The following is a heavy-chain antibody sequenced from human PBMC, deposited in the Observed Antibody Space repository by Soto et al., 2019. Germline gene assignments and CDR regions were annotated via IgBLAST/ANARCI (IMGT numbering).Heavy chain of an antibody. CDR3: TTGITWLLYYYYYMDV. Sequence: GGSLRLSCAASGFTFSNAWMSWVHQAPGKGLEWVGRIKSKTDGGTTDYAAPVKGRFTISRDDSKNTLYLQMNSLKTEDTAVYYCTTGITWLLYYYYYMDVWGKGTTVTVSS. CDR1: GFTFSNAW. V-gene: IGHV3-15*01. D-gene: IGHD5-12*01. J-gene: IGHJ6*03. CDR2: IKSKTDGGTT.